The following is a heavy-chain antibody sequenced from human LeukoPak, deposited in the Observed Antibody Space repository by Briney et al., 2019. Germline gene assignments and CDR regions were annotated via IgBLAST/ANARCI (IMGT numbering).Heavy chain of an antibody. Sequence: SETLSLTCTVSGDSISSGDYYWSWIRQPAGKGREWIGRIHTSGSTNYNPSLKSRVTMSVDTSKNQFSLKLSSVTAADTAVYYCARDRYYYDSSGYYRLDYWGQGTLVTVSS. CDR2: IHTSGST. J-gene: IGHJ4*02. D-gene: IGHD3-22*01. CDR1: GDSISSGDYY. V-gene: IGHV4-61*02. CDR3: ARDRYYYDSSGYYRLDY.